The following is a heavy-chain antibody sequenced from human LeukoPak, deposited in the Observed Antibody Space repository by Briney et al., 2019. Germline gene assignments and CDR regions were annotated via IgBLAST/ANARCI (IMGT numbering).Heavy chain of an antibody. V-gene: IGHV1-2*06. Sequence: ASVKVSCKASGYTFTGHYIHWVRQAPGQGLEWMGRVNPNSGGTNYAQKFQGRVTMTSDTSTSTAYMELSRLRSDDTAVYYCARGLTVSTGTDYWGQGTLVTVSS. CDR2: VNPNSGGT. CDR1: GYTFTGHY. CDR3: ARGLTVSTGTDY. J-gene: IGHJ4*02. D-gene: IGHD1-1*01.